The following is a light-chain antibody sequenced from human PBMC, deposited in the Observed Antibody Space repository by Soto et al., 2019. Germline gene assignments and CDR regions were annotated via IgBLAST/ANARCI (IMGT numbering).Light chain of an antibody. J-gene: IGLJ1*01. CDR1: SSHVGAYKY. Sequence: QSVLTQPASLSCPHGQSVSIPCTATSSHVGAYKYVSWYQQLPGKAPTLLLSEVSNRPSGVSDRFSGSKSGNTASLTISGLKAADEADYYCSLYPSENTYVFGTGTKVTVL. V-gene: IGLV2-14*01. CDR2: EVS. CDR3: SLYPSENTYV.